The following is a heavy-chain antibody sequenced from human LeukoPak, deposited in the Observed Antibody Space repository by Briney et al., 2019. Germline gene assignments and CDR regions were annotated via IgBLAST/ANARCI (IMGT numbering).Heavy chain of an antibody. CDR1: GFTFSDYY. V-gene: IGHV3-21*01. CDR3: GRDTDFDY. J-gene: IGHJ4*02. CDR2: ISSSLSYI. Sequence: GGSLRLSCAASGFTFSDYYMNWVRQAPGEGLEWVSSISSSLSYIYYADSVKGRFTISRDNAKNSLYLQMNSLRAEDTAVYYCGRDTDFDYWGQGTLVTVSS.